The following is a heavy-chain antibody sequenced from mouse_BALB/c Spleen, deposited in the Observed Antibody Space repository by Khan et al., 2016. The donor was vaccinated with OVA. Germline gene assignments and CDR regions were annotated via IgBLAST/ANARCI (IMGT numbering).Heavy chain of an antibody. CDR3: SRHGYVAWFTY. Sequence: VQLQQPGPGLMKPGASVKISCKASGYSFTTYYIHWVMQSHGTSLEWIGYIDPFSGATTYNQKFRGKATLTVDNSSSTAYIHLSNLTSEDSAVYYCSRHGYVAWFTYWGQGTLVTVSA. V-gene: IGHV1S135*01. CDR2: IDPFSGAT. D-gene: IGHD2-2*01. CDR1: GYSFTTYY. J-gene: IGHJ3*01.